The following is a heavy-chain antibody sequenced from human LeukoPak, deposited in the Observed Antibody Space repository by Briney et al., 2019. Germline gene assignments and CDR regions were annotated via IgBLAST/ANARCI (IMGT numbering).Heavy chain of an antibody. CDR1: GFTFTSYA. V-gene: IGHV3-23*01. Sequence: GGSLRLSCAASGFTFTSYAMSWVRQAPGKGLEWVSGISGSGGSTYYADSVKGRFTLSRDNSKNTLYLQMNSLRAEDTAVYYCAKATTTVTTGDYFDYWGQGTLVTVSS. J-gene: IGHJ4*02. D-gene: IGHD4-17*01. CDR3: AKATTTVTTGDYFDY. CDR2: ISGSGGST.